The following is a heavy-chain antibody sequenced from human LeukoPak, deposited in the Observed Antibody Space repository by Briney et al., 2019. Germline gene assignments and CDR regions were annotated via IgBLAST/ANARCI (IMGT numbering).Heavy chain of an antibody. CDR1: RFTLSNYA. Sequence: GGSLRLSCGGSRFTLSNYAMSWVRQAPGKGLEWVSGISGSGSSAYYADSVKGRFTISRDNSKNTLYLQMNSLRGEDTAVYYCAKARDYDFWSGYSNYFDYWGQGTLVTVSS. V-gene: IGHV3-23*01. D-gene: IGHD3-3*01. CDR3: AKARDYDFWSGYSNYFDY. J-gene: IGHJ4*02. CDR2: ISGSGSSA.